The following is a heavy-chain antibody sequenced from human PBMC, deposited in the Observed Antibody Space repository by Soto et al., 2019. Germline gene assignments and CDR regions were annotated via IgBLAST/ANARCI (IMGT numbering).Heavy chain of an antibody. Sequence: EVQLVESGGGLVQPGESLRLSCVASRFTFSSYNMNWVRQAPGKGPEWISYIGSSSSIIYYADSVKGRFTISRDNAKNSLYLQMNNLRDEDTAVYYCARDASSRSSDWDFDLWGRGTLVTVSS. CDR1: RFTFSSYN. V-gene: IGHV3-48*02. J-gene: IGHJ2*01. D-gene: IGHD6-6*01. CDR2: IGSSSSII. CDR3: ARDASSRSSDWDFDL.